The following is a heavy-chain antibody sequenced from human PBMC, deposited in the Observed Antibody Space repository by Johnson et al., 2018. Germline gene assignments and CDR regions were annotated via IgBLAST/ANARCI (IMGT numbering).Heavy chain of an antibody. Sequence: VQLLESGGGVVQPGRSLRLSCAASGFTFSSYGMHWVRQAPGKGLEWVAVIWYDGSNKYYADPVKGRFTITRDNSKNTLYLQRNSLGAEDTAVYYCARAESSPHYGMDVWGQGTTVPVSS. CDR1: GFTFSSYG. V-gene: IGHV3-33*01. CDR2: IWYDGSNK. CDR3: ARAESSPHYGMDV. J-gene: IGHJ6*02. D-gene: IGHD6-13*01.